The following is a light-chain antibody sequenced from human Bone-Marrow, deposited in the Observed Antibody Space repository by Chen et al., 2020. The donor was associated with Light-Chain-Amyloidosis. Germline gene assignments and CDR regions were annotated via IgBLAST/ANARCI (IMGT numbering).Light chain of an antibody. CDR2: DVN. V-gene: IGLV2-11*01. CDR3: SSYAGTYTWV. CDR1: SSDVGAYTY. J-gene: IGLJ3*02. Sequence: QSALPQPRSVSGSLGRPVTISCTGTSSDVGAYTYVSWYQQHPGKAPKLIIYDVNKRPSGVPDRFSGSQSGSTASLTISRLQADDESDYFCSSYAGTYTWVFGGGTKLTVL.